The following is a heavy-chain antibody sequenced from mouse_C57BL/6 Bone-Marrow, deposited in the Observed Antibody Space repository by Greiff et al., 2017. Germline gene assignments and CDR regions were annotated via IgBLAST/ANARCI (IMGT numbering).Heavy chain of an antibody. CDR1: GFNIKDDY. CDR2: LDPENGDT. CDR3: TTRGYYCARDY. Sequence: VQLQQSGAELVRPGASVKLSCTASGFNIKDDYMHWVKQRPEQGLEWIGWLDPENGDTEYASKFQGKATITADTSSNPAYLQLSSLTSEDTAVYYCTTRGYYCARDYWGQGTSVTVSS. J-gene: IGHJ4*01. V-gene: IGHV14-4*01. D-gene: IGHD2-2*01.